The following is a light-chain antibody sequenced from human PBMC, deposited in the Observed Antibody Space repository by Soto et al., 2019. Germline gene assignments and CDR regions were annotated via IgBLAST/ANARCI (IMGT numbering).Light chain of an antibody. J-gene: IGKJ4*01. Sequence: EIVWTQSPGTLSLSPGERATLSCRASQSVSSSYLAWYQQKPGQAPRLLIYGASSRATGIPARFSGSGSGTDCTLTSSSLQAEDLAVYYCQQYYTTPLTFGGGTKVDI. V-gene: IGKV3-20*01. CDR1: QSVSSSY. CDR2: GAS. CDR3: QQYYTTPLT.